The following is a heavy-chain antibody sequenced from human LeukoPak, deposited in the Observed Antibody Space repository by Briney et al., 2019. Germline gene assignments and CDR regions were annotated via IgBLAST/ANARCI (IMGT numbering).Heavy chain of an antibody. CDR1: GYTFTGYY. CDR2: INPNSGGT. V-gene: IGHV1-2*02. CDR3: AREGIAAAGPDHYCYMDV. J-gene: IGHJ6*03. D-gene: IGHD6-13*01. Sequence: ASVKVSCKASGYTFTGYYMHWVRQAPGQGLEWMGWINPNSGGTNYAQKFQGRVTMTRDTSISTAYMELSRLRSDDTAVYYCAREGIAAAGPDHYCYMDVWGKGTTVTISS.